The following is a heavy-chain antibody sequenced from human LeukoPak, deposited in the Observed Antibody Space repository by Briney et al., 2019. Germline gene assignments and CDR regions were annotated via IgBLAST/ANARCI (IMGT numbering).Heavy chain of an antibody. J-gene: IGHJ3*02. D-gene: IGHD3-22*01. CDR1: GFAFDDYA. V-gene: IGHV3-9*01. CDR3: AKSNYSGYYPRNAFDI. CDR2: ITWNSGNM. Sequence: GRSLRLSCAASGFAFDDYAMHWVRQAPGKGLEWVSGITWNSGNMGYADSVKGRFTISRDNAKNSLYLEMNSLKTEDTALYYCAKSNYSGYYPRNAFDIWGQGTMVTFSS.